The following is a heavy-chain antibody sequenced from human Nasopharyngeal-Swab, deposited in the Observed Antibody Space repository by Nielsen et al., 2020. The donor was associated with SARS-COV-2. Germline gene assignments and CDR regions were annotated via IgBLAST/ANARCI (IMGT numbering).Heavy chain of an antibody. CDR1: GASISSRTYY. CDR3: VRDESGDYLGLPFDS. Sequence: SETLSLTCSVSGASISSRTYYWGWIRQSPEKGLQWIGTVFYTGTYYNPSLQSRVTISVDTSKNQFSLKLTSVTAADTAVYYCVRDESGDYLGLPFDSWGPGTLVTVSS. V-gene: IGHV4-39*07. CDR2: VFYTGT. J-gene: IGHJ4*02. D-gene: IGHD4-17*01.